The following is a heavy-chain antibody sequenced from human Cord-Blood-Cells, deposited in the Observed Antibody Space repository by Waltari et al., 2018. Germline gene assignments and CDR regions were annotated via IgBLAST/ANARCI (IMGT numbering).Heavy chain of an antibody. CDR3: AKARYSGSYPYYYYYMDV. CDR1: GFTFSSYA. V-gene: IGHV3-23*01. CDR2: ISGSGGST. D-gene: IGHD1-26*01. J-gene: IGHJ6*03. Sequence: EVQLLESGGGLVQPGGSLRLSCAASGFTFSSYAMSWVRQAPGKGLEWVSAISGSGGSTYYAAAVKGRFTISRDNSKNTLYLQMNSLRAEDTAVYYCAKARYSGSYPYYYYYMDVWGKGTTVTVSS.